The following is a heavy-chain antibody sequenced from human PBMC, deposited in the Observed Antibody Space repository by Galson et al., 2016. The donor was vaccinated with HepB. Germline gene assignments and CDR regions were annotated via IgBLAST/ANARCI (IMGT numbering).Heavy chain of an antibody. CDR1: GFSVNTYA. V-gene: IGHV3-30-3*01. CDR2: LSTNGLSQ. D-gene: IGHD3-9*01. J-gene: IGHJ3*02. Sequence: LRLSCAAPGFSVNTYAVNSVRQAPGKGLEWVAVLSTNGLSQHYAASLMGRFTISKDNSKNTLYLQMNSLRVEDTAIYDCAKDQGKLRYYDWLTYDAVDIWGQGTMVIVSS. CDR3: AKDQGKLRYYDWLTYDAVDI.